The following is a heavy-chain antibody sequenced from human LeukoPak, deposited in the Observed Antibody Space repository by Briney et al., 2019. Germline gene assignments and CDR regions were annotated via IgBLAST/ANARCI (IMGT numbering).Heavy chain of an antibody. CDR3: ARGLAVAASYYFDY. CDR2: ISYDGSNK. Sequence: GGSLRLSCAASGFTFSSYAMHWVRQAPGKGLEWVAVISYDGSNKYYADSVKGRFTISRDNSKNTLYLQMNSLRAEDTAVYYCARGLAVAASYYFDYWGQGTLVTVSS. CDR1: GFTFSSYA. J-gene: IGHJ4*02. V-gene: IGHV3-30*04. D-gene: IGHD6-19*01.